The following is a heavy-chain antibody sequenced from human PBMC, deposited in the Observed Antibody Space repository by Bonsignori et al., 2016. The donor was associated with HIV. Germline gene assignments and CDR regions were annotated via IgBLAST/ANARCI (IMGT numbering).Heavy chain of an antibody. CDR2: ISWNSGSI. Sequence: WIRQPPGKGLEWVSGISWNSGSIGYADSVKGRFTISRDNAKNSLYLQMNSLRAEDTALYYCAKDSTDSSGSQTWGQGTLVTVSS. J-gene: IGHJ5*02. D-gene: IGHD3-22*01. V-gene: IGHV3-9*01. CDR3: AKDSTDSSGSQT.